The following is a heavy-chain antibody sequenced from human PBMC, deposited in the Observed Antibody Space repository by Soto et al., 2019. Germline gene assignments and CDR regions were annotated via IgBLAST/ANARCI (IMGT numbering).Heavy chain of an antibody. CDR3: ARGAEYQLLSRDYFYGVDV. D-gene: IGHD2-2*01. J-gene: IGHJ6*02. CDR2: ISYEGSNN. CDR1: GFTFNSHG. Sequence: HPVGSLRLSCGASGFTFNSHGMHWVRQAPGKGLEWVAVISYEGSNNFYAESVKGRFTISRDNSKNTLYLQMNSLRREDTAVYYCARGAEYQLLSRDYFYGVDVWGQGTTVTVSS. V-gene: IGHV3-30*03.